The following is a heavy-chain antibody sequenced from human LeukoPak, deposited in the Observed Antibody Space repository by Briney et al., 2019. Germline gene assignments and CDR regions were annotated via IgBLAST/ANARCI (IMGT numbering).Heavy chain of an antibody. CDR2: ISHDGNSK. J-gene: IGHJ4*02. CDR3: ARNSVAGTGNY. CDR1: GFTLSTYG. D-gene: IGHD6-19*01. V-gene: IGHV3-30*03. Sequence: GGSLRISCAASGFTLSTYGMHWVRQAPGKGLEWVAMISHDGNSKQYADFAKGRFTISRDNSKNTVYLQMNSLRPEDTAVYYCARNSVAGTGNYWGQGTLVTVSS.